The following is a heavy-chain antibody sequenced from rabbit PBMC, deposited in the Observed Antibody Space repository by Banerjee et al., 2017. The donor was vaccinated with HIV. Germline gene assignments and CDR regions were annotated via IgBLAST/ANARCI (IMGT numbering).Heavy chain of an antibody. J-gene: IGHJ4*01. CDR2: VNAGSSGST. CDR3: ARGPNVNGRLNL. V-gene: IGHV1S45*01. Sequence: QEQLEESGGDLVKPEGSLTLTCTASGFSFSSSYYMCWVRQAPGKGLEWIGCVNAGSSGSTAYASWAKGRFTISKTSSTTVTLQMTSLTAADTATYFCARGPNVNGRLNLWGPGTLVTVS. D-gene: IGHD3-1*01. CDR1: GFSFSSSYY.